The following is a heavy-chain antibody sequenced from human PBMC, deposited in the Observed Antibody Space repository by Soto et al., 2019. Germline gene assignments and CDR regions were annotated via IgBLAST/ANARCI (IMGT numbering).Heavy chain of an antibody. CDR2: TRNKVDSYTT. CDR3: ATGTVGAMDY. J-gene: IGHJ4*02. CDR1: GFTFSDHY. D-gene: IGHD1-26*01. V-gene: IGHV3-72*01. Sequence: EVQLVESGGDLVQPGGFLRLSCAASGFTFSDHYMEWVRQAPGKGLEWVGRTRNKVDSYTTEYAASVRGRFTISRDDSKTSLYLQMNSLKTEDTALYYCATGTVGAMDYWGQGTLVTVSS.